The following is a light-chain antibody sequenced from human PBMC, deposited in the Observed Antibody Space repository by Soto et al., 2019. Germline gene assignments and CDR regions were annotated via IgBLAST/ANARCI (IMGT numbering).Light chain of an antibody. V-gene: IGKV3-11*01. CDR2: DES. CDR1: QSVSSD. Sequence: ELVMAPSPATLSVAPGETATLSFRASQSVSSDLAWYHQKPGQAPRLLIYDESNRATGIQARFSGSGSGTDFTLTIRSIEPEEFAVYYCQKRSNWQITVGKWKRLEIK. CDR3: QKRSNWQIT. J-gene: IGKJ5*01.